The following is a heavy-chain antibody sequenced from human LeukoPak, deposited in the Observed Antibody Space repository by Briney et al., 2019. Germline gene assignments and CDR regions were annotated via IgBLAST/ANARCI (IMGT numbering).Heavy chain of an antibody. Sequence: SQTLSLTCTVSGGSIRSGNYYWSWIRQPPGKGLEWIGYIYDSGSTYYNRSLQSRFTISVDTSKNQFSLKLSSVTAADTAVYYCARYGDYGFDHWGQGTLATVSS. CDR3: ARYGDYGFDH. CDR2: IYDSGST. CDR1: GGSIRSGNYY. D-gene: IGHD4-17*01. V-gene: IGHV4-30-4*01. J-gene: IGHJ4*02.